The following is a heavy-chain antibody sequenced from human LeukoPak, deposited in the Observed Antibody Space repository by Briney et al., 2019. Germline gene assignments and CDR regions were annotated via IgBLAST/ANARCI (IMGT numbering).Heavy chain of an antibody. CDR3: ARTPNRGGFDY. J-gene: IGHJ4*02. CDR2: IYTSGST. D-gene: IGHD3-10*01. V-gene: IGHV4-61*02. CDR1: GGSISSGSYY. Sequence: SSETLSLTCTVSGGSISSGSYYWSWIRQPAGKGLEWIGRIYTSGSTNYNPSLKSRVTISVDTSKNQFSLKVSSVTAADTALYYCARTPNRGGFDYWGQGTLVTVSS.